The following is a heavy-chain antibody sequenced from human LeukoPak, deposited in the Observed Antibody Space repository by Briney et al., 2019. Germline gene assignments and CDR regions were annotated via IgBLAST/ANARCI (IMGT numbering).Heavy chain of an antibody. J-gene: IGHJ4*02. D-gene: IGHD2-15*01. CDR3: AGLGYCSGGSCYDLYYVDY. V-gene: IGHV3-11*06. CDR2: ISSSSSYT. Sequence: KPGGPLRLSCAASGFTFSDYYMSWIRQAPGKGLEWVSYISSSSSYTNYADSVKGRFTISRDNAKNSLYLQKNSLRVEDTAVCYCAGLGYCSGGSCYDLYYVDYWGQGTLVTVSS. CDR1: GFTFSDYY.